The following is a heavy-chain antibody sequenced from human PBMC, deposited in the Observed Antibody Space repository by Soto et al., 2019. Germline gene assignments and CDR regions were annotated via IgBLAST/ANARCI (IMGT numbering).Heavy chain of an antibody. Sequence: QVQLVESGGGVVQPGRSLRLSCAASGFPFTTYGMHWVREGPGKGLEWVAVISYDGSNKYYADSVKGRFTISRDNSKNTLYLQMNSLRPEDTALYYCVGGKYYFDYRGQGTLGTVSS. V-gene: IGHV3-30*03. D-gene: IGHD3-10*01. CDR3: VGGKYYFDY. J-gene: IGHJ4*02. CDR1: GFPFTTYG. CDR2: ISYDGSNK.